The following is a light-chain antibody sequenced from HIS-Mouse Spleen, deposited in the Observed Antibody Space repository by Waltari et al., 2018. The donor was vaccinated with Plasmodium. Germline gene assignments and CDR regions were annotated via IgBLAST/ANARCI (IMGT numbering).Light chain of an antibody. CDR1: SSHIRTGYD. CDR2: GNS. Sequence: QSVLTQPPSVSGAPGQRVTISCPGSSSHIRTGYDLHWYQQLPGTAPKLLIYGNSNRPSGVPDRFSGSKSGTSASLAITGLQAEDEADYYCQSYDSSLSAPYVFGTGTKVTVL. J-gene: IGLJ1*01. CDR3: QSYDSSLSAPYV. V-gene: IGLV1-40*01.